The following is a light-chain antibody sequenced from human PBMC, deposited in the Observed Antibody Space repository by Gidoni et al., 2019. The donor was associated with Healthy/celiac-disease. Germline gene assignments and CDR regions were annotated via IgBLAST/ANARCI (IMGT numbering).Light chain of an antibody. CDR2: GNS. J-gene: IGLJ2*01. V-gene: IGLV1-40*01. CDR1: SSNIGAGYD. Sequence: QPVLTQPPSVSGAPGQPVPISCTGSSSNIGAGYDVHWYQQLPGTAPKLLIYGNSNRPSGVPDRFSGSKSGTSASLAITGLQAEDEADYYCQSYDSSLSGSRVFGGGTKLTVL. CDR3: QSYDSSLSGSRV.